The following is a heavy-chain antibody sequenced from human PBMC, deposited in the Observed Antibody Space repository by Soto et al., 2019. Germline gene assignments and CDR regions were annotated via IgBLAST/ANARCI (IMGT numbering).Heavy chain of an antibody. CDR1: GFSFSDAW. V-gene: IGHV3-15*01. CDR2: IKSKIDGETT. CDR3: ATDFQ. J-gene: IGHJ4*02. Sequence: EVQLVESGGGLVKPGGSLRLSCAASGFSFSDAWMTWVREAPGKGPEWVGRIKSKIDGETTEYAAPVKGRFTFSRDDSKNTLYLQMNTLLTDDTGVYYCATDFQWGQATLFTVSS.